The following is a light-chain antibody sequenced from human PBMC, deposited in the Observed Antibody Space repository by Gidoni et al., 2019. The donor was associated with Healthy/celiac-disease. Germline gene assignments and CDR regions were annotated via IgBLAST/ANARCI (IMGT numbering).Light chain of an antibody. J-gene: IGKJ4*01. V-gene: IGKV3-11*01. CDR1: QRVSSY. CDR3: QQRSNWPRT. Sequence: DIVLTQSPATLSLSPGERATLSCWASQRVSSYLAWYQQKPGQAPRLLIYDASNRATGIPARFSGSGSGTDFTLTISSLEPEDFAVYYCQQRSNWPRTFGGGTKVEIK. CDR2: DAS.